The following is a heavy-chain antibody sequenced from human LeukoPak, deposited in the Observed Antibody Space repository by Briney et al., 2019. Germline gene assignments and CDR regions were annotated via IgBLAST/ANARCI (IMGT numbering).Heavy chain of an antibody. J-gene: IGHJ4*02. V-gene: IGHV3-21*01. Sequence: GGSLRLSCAASGFTFSTHSMYWVRQAPGKGLEWVSSISANSNFIHYAESAGGRFTISRDNAKNSLYLQMNSLGAQDTAVYYCARPATGYCSSAGCHWDSWGQGTLVTVSS. CDR2: ISANSNFI. CDR3: ARPATGYCSSAGCHWDS. CDR1: GFTFSTHS. D-gene: IGHD2-2*01.